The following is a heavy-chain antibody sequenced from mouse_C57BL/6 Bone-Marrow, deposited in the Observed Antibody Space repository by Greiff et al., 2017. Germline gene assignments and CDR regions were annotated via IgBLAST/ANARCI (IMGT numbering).Heavy chain of an antibody. CDR1: GFTFSSYG. CDR2: ISSGGSYN. V-gene: IGHV5-6*02. J-gene: IGHJ4*01. Sequence: EVKLMESGGDLVKPGGSLKLSCAASGFTFSSYGMSWVRQTPDKRLEWVATISSGGSYNYYPDSVKGRFTISRDNAQNTLYLQMSSLKSEDTAMXYCARRGDGTMDYWGQGTSVTVSS. CDR3: ARRGDGTMDY.